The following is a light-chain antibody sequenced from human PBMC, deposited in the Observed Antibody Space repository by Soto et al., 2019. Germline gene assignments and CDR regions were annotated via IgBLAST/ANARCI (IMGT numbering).Light chain of an antibody. J-gene: IGKJ1*01. CDR2: AAS. V-gene: IGKV3-20*01. CDR1: QSVTANY. CDR3: QPYGSSVTWT. Sequence: EVVLTQSPGTVSLSPGERATLSCRASQSVTANYLAWYQQKPGQAPRLLIYAASSRATGIPDRISGSGSGTDFTLSISRLEPEDFAMYYCQPYGSSVTWTFGQGTKVEIK.